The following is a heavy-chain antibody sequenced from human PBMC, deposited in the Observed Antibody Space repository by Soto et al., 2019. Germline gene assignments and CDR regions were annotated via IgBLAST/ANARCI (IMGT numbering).Heavy chain of an antibody. D-gene: IGHD5-12*01. CDR3: VRAAGYSGNDYVYYYGMDV. CDR2: VWYDGGNK. Sequence: QVQLVESGGGVVQPGRSLRLSCAASGFTFRNYGMHWVRQAPAKGLEWVALVWYDGGNKNYVYSVKGRFTISRDNSKNTLYLQMNSLRDEDTAVYYCVRAAGYSGNDYVYYYGMDVWGQWTTVTVSS. J-gene: IGHJ6*02. CDR1: GFTFRNYG. V-gene: IGHV3-33*01.